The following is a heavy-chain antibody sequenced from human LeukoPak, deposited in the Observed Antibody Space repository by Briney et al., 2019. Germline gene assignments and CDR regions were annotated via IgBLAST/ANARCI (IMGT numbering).Heavy chain of an antibody. V-gene: IGHV3-11*04. CDR3: ARDELRIYYMDV. CDR2: ISSSGSTI. D-gene: IGHD2-15*01. J-gene: IGHJ6*03. CDR1: GFTFSDYY. Sequence: GGSLRLSCAASGFTFSDYYMSWIRQAPGKGLERVSYISSSGSTIYYADSVKGRFTISRDNAKNSLYLQMNSLRAEDTAVYYCARDELRIYYMDVWGKGTTVTVSS.